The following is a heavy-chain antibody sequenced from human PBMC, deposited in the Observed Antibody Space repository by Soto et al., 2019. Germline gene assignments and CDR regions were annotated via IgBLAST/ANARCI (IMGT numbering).Heavy chain of an antibody. V-gene: IGHV3-23*01. J-gene: IGHJ4*02. CDR1: VVPFRNNV. Sequence: GGSLRLSCAASVVPFRNNVLSWVRPAPGKGLDWVSGITGSGRDTYYADSVKGRFTISRDNSKNMVFLQMNSLRAEDTALYYCAKNGLDNSPSAIDSWGPGTLVTVSS. CDR3: AKNGLDNSPSAIDS. CDR2: ITGSGRDT. D-gene: IGHD2-8*01.